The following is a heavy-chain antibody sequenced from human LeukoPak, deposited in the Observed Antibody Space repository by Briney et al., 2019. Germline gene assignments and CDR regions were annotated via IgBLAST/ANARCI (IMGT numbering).Heavy chain of an antibody. V-gene: IGHV4-59*01. D-gene: IGHD2-2*01. CDR1: GGSIRSYY. CDR3: ARDEGGQLNYFDY. Sequence: SETLSLTCTVSGGSIRSYYWNWIRQSPGKTLEWIGYIYYSGSTNYNPSLKSRVTISVDTSKSQFSLKLSSVTAADTAVYYCARDEGGQLNYFDYWGQGTLVTVS. CDR2: IYYSGST. J-gene: IGHJ4*02.